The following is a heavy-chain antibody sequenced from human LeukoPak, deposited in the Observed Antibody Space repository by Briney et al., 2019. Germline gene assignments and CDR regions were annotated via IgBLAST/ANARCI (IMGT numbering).Heavy chain of an antibody. CDR1: GGTFSSYA. Sequence: ASVKVSCKASGGTFSSYAISWVRQAPGQGLEWMGGIIRIFGTANYAQKFQGRVTITADKSTSTAYMELSSLRSEDTAVYYCASDYGDYVGYYYYYMDVWGKGTTVTVSS. CDR2: IIRIFGTA. D-gene: IGHD4-17*01. J-gene: IGHJ6*03. CDR3: ASDYGDYVGYYYYYMDV. V-gene: IGHV1-69*06.